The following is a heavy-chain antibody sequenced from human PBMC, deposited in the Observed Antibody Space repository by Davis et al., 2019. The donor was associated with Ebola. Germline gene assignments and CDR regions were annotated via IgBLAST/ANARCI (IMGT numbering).Heavy chain of an antibody. V-gene: IGHV3-23*01. J-gene: IGHJ4*02. CDR2: ISTTGGST. Sequence: GESLKISCAASGFTVSSNYMSWVRQAPGKGLEWVSGISTTGGSTYYADSVKGRFTISRDNSKGTFSLQMNSLRAEDTAIYYCAKDLGEVLGCFDYWGQGTLVTVSS. CDR1: GFTVSSNY. CDR3: AKDLGEVLGCFDY. D-gene: IGHD3-16*01.